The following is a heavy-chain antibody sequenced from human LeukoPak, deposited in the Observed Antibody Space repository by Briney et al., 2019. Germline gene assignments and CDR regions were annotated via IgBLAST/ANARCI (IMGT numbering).Heavy chain of an antibody. Sequence: PSETLSLTCTVSGGSIISDSYYWAWIRQPPGKGLEWIGSAHYTGSAYYNPSLNGRVTISVETSRSQFSLKLNSVIAADTAVYYCARDSRYDSTGHAPWGQGGLVTVPS. CDR2: AHYTGSA. CDR1: GGSIISDSYY. CDR3: ARDSRYDSTGHAP. J-gene: IGHJ5*02. V-gene: IGHV4-39*07. D-gene: IGHD3-22*01.